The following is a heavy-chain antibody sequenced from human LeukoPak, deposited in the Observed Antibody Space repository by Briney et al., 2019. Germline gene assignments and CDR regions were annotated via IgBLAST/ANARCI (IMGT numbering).Heavy chain of an antibody. CDR2: IYHSGST. J-gene: IGHJ4*02. CDR1: GGSISSSNW. CDR3: ARDRGYHYYGSGSYDY. V-gene: IGHV4-4*02. Sequence: SETLSLTCAVSGGSISSSNWWSWVRQPPGKGLEWIGEIYHSGSTNYNPSLKSRVTISVDTSKNQFSLKLSSVTAADTAVYYCARDRGYHYYGSGSYDYWGQGTLVTVSS. D-gene: IGHD3-10*01.